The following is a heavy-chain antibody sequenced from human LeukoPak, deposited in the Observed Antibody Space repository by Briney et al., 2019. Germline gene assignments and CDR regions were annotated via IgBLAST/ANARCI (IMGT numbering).Heavy chain of an antibody. J-gene: IGHJ4*02. Sequence: GGSLRLSCAASGFTFSSYWMHWVRHTPGKGLVWVSRIKGGGSSTSYADSVKGRFTISRDNAKNTLYLQMNSLRAEDTAVYYCARDGYSFGHDFDYWGQGTLVTVSS. CDR3: ARDGYSFGHDFDY. D-gene: IGHD5-18*01. V-gene: IGHV3-74*01. CDR2: IKGGGSST. CDR1: GFTFSSYW.